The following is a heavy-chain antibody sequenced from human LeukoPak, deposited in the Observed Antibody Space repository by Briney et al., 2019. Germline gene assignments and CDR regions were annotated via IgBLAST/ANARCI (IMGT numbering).Heavy chain of an antibody. D-gene: IGHD3-9*01. CDR3: ARDQTGYGPIDY. J-gene: IGHJ4*02. Sequence: SETLSLTCTVSGASITSYYWSWIRQPPGKGLEWIGFFSYSGSANYNPSLKSRVTISVDTSENQFSLKLSSVTAADTAVYYCARDQTGYGPIDYWGQGTLVTVSS. V-gene: IGHV4-59*12. CDR1: GASITSYY. CDR2: FSYSGSA.